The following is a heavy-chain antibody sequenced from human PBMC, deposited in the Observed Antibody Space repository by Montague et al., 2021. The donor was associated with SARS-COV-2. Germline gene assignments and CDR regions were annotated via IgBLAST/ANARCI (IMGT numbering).Heavy chain of an antibody. CDR3: VTVPGWTYGQGY. V-gene: IGHV3-23*01. CDR2: IRGCVYT. CDR1: GFSFMNYA. J-gene: IGHJ4*02. D-gene: IGHD4-17*01. Sequence: SLRLSCAASGFSFMNYAMTWFRQAPGKGLEWVSAIRGCVYTHYADSVKGRCTISRDNSKDTLYLQMNSLRAEDSAMYYCVTVPGWTYGQGYWGQGTLVTVSS.